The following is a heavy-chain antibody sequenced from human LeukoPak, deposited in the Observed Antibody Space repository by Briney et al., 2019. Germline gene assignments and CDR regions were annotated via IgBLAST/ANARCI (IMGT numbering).Heavy chain of an antibody. CDR1: GGSISSGGYY. CDR2: IYYSGST. CDR3: ARGAPAVVAATPFDY. J-gene: IGHJ4*02. V-gene: IGHV4-31*03. D-gene: IGHD2-15*01. Sequence: SETLSLTCTVSGGSISSGGYYWSWIRQHPETGLEWIGYIYYSGSTYYNPSLKSRVTISVDTSKNQFSLKLSSVTAADTAVYYCARGAPAVVAATPFDYWGQGTLVTVSS.